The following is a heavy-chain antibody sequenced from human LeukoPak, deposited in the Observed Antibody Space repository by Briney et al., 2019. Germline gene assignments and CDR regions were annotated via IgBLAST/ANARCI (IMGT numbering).Heavy chain of an antibody. D-gene: IGHD2-21*02. CDR3: AKDRVAYCGGDCYDFDY. Sequence: GGSLRLSCAASGFTFSSYAMSWVRQAPGKGLEWGSAISGSGGSTYYADSVKGRFTISRDNSKNTLYLQMNSLRAEDTAVYYCAKDRVAYCGGDCYDFDYWGQGTLVTVSS. CDR1: GFTFSSYA. J-gene: IGHJ4*02. CDR2: ISGSGGST. V-gene: IGHV3-23*01.